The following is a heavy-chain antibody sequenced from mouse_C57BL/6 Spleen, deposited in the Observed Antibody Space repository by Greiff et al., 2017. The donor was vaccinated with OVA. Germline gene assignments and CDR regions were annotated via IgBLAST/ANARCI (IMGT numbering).Heavy chain of an antibody. V-gene: IGHV1-55*01. J-gene: IGHJ1*03. CDR3: ARTTSYYYGSSYWYFDV. CDR2: IYPGSGST. Sequence: QVQLQQSGAELVKPGASVKMSCKASGYTFTSYWITWVKQRPGQGLEWIGDIYPGSGSTNYNEKFKSKATLTVDTSSSTAYMQLISLTSEDSSVYYCARTTSYYYGSSYWYFDVWGTGTTVTVSS. CDR1: GYTFTSYW. D-gene: IGHD1-1*01.